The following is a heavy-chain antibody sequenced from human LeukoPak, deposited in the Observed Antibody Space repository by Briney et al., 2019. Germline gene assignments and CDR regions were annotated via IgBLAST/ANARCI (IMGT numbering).Heavy chain of an antibody. J-gene: IGHJ4*02. CDR1: SYSIGSGYY. V-gene: IGHV4-38-2*01. Sequence: PSETLSLTCAVSSYSIGSGYYWDWIRQPPGKGLEWIGTIFYSGRAYYNPSLKSRVTMSVDTSKNQFSLKLTSVTAADTAVYFCAGGRGGRTGYASGDFDFWGQGTLVTVSS. CDR3: AGGRGGRTGYASGDFDF. CDR2: IFYSGRA. D-gene: IGHD5-12*01.